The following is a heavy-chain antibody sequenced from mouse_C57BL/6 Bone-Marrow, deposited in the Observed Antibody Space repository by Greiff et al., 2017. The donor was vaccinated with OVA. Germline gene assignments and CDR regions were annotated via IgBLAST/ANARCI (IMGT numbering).Heavy chain of an antibody. D-gene: IGHD4-1*01. Sequence: VQLQQSGPELVKPGASVKISCKASGYTFTDYYMNWVKQSHGKSLEWIGDINPNNGGTSYNQKFKGKATLTVDKSSSTAYMELRSLTSEDSAVYYCARKKDKLTPFAYWGQGTLVTVSA. CDR3: ARKKDKLTPFAY. CDR1: GYTFTDYY. J-gene: IGHJ3*01. CDR2: INPNNGGT. V-gene: IGHV1-26*01.